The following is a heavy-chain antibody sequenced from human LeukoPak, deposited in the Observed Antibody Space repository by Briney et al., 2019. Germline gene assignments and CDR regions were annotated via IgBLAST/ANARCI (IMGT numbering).Heavy chain of an antibody. CDR3: ARHDQGGDYGY. V-gene: IGHV4-59*08. CDR2: IYYRGST. Sequence: SETLSLTCTVSSGSISSYYWSWIRQPPGKGLEWIGYIYYRGSTNYNPSLKSRVTMSVDTSKNQFSLNLSSVTAADTAVYYCARHDQGGDYGYWGQGTLVTVSS. CDR1: SGSISSYY. D-gene: IGHD4-17*01. J-gene: IGHJ4*02.